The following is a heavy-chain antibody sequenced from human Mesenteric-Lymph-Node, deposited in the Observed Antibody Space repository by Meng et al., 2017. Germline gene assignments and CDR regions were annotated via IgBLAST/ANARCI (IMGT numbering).Heavy chain of an antibody. J-gene: IGHJ4*02. V-gene: IGHV3-74*01. D-gene: IGHD3-3*01. CDR1: GFTFSSYW. CDR3: ATGSGYYYSY. CDR2: IISDETTT. Sequence: EGHLVESGGGLVQPGGSLRLSCAVSGFTFSSYWMHWVRQAPGKGLVWVSRIISDETTTTYADSVKGRFTISRDNARNTLYLQMNSLRAEDTAVYYCATGSGYYYSYWGQGTLVTVSS.